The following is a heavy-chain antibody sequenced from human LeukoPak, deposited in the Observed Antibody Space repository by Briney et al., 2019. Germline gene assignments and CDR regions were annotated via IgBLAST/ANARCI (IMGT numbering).Heavy chain of an antibody. CDR2: INPSCGST. CDR1: GYTFTSYY. D-gene: IGHD3-10*01. V-gene: IGHV1-46*01. CDR3: ARGGLLWFGELLQLDY. Sequence: ASVKVSCKASGYTFTSYYVHWVRQAPGQGLEWMGIINPSCGSTRYAQKFQGRVTMTRDTSTSTVYMELSSLRSEDTAVYYCARGGLLWFGELLQLDYWGQGTLVTVSS. J-gene: IGHJ4*02.